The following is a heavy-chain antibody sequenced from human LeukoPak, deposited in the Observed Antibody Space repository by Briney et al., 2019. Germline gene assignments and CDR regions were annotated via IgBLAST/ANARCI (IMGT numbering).Heavy chain of an antibody. V-gene: IGHV1-69*01. CDR2: IIPIFGTA. J-gene: IGHJ4*02. Sequence: SVKVSCKASGGTFSSYAISWVRQAPGQGLEWMGGIIPIFGTANYAQKFQGRVTITADESTSSAYMELSSLRSEDTAVYYCAIGHTYYYDSSGYYPHDYWGQGILVTVSS. D-gene: IGHD3-22*01. CDR3: AIGHTYYYDSSGYYPHDY. CDR1: GGTFSSYA.